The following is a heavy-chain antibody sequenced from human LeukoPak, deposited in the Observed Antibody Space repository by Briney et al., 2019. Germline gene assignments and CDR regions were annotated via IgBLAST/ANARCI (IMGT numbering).Heavy chain of an antibody. CDR3: AKDHAPHYYDSSGSLDY. Sequence: PGGSLRLSCAASGFTFSSYAMSWVRQASGKGLEWVSAISGSGGSTYYADSVKGRFTISRDNSKNTLYLQMNSLRAEDTAVYYCAKDHAPHYYDSSGSLDYWGQGTLVTVSS. V-gene: IGHV3-23*01. D-gene: IGHD3-22*01. CDR1: GFTFSSYA. CDR2: ISGSGGST. J-gene: IGHJ4*02.